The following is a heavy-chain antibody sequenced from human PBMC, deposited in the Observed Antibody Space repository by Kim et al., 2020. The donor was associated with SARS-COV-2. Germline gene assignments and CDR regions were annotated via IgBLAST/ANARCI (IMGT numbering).Heavy chain of an antibody. CDR3: AREVSIGWELLPYDAFDI. V-gene: IGHV3-11*06. D-gene: IGHD1-26*01. J-gene: IGHJ3*02. Sequence: KGRFTISRDNAKNSLYLQMNSLRAEDTAVYYCAREVSIGWELLPYDAFDIWGQGTMVTVSS.